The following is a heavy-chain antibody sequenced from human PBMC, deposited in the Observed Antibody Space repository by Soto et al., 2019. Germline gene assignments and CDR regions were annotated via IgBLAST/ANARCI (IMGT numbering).Heavy chain of an antibody. V-gene: IGHV1-69*12. J-gene: IGHJ6*02. D-gene: IGHD3-22*01. CDR3: AGHSSGVPGYYYGMDV. CDR2: IIPIFGTA. Sequence: QVQLVQSGAEVKKPGSPVKVSCKASGGTFSSYAISWVRQAPGQGLEWMGGIIPIFGTADYAQKFQGRVTITADESTSTAYMELSSLKYEDTAVYYCAGHSSGVPGYYYGMDVWGQGTTVTVSS. CDR1: GGTFSSYA.